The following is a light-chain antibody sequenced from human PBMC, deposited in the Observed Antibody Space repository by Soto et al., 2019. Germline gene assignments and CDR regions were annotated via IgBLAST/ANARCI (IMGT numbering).Light chain of an antibody. CDR3: MQALQTPA. V-gene: IGKV2-28*01. Sequence: DIVMTQSPLSLPVTPGEPASISCRSSQSLQHSNGYNYLDWYLQKPGQSPQILIYLASNRDSGVPDRFSGSGSGTDFTLKISRVEAEDVGVYYCMQALQTPAFGQGTKVEIK. J-gene: IGKJ1*01. CDR2: LAS. CDR1: QSLQHSNGYNY.